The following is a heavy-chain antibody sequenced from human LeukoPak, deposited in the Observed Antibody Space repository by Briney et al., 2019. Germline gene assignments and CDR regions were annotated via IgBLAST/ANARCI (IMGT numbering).Heavy chain of an antibody. V-gene: IGHV3-7*01. CDR1: GFTFSSYW. Sequence: GGSLRLSCAASGFTFSSYWMSWVRQAPGKGLEWVANIKQDGSEKYYVDSVKGRFTISRDNAKNSLYLQMNILRAEDTAVYYCASPFNRGVVKDYWGQGTLVTVSS. CDR3: ASPFNRGVVKDY. J-gene: IGHJ4*02. D-gene: IGHD3-22*01. CDR2: IKQDGSEK.